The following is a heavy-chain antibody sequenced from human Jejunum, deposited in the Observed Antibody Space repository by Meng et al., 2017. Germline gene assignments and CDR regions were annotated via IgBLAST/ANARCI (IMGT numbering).Heavy chain of an antibody. CDR2: IWYDGSII. V-gene: IGHV3-33*01. D-gene: IGHD5-12*01. CDR1: GFSFSTYG. Sequence: GGSLRLSCAASGFSFSTYGIHWVRQAPGKGLEWVAIIWYDGSIIEYADSVKGRFTISRDNSKNTVYLEMNSLRAEDTAMYYCARRYSTLSYFDYWGQGTRVNVAS. CDR3: ARRYSTLSYFDY. J-gene: IGHJ4*02.